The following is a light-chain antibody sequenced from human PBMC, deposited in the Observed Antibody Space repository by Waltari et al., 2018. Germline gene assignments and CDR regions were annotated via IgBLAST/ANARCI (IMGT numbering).Light chain of an antibody. CDR1: QSVSSSY. J-gene: IGKJ5*01. Sequence: EIVLTQSPGTLSLSPGERATLSCRASQSVSSSYLAWYQQKPGQAPRLLIYGASSRATCTPDRCSGSRSVTDFTLTMSSLESEDFAVYYCQQYGISPPCTFGQSTLLEIK. CDR3: QQYGISPPCT. CDR2: GAS. V-gene: IGKV3-20*01.